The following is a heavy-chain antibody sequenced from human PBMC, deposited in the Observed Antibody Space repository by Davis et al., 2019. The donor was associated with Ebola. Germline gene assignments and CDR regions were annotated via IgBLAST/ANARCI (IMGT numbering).Heavy chain of an antibody. Sequence: SETLSLTCTVSGGSISSSSYYWGWIRQPPGKGLEWIGEINHSGSTNYNPSLKSRVTISVDTSKNQFSLKLSSVTAADTAVYYCARLTKMWGQGTLVTVSS. D-gene: IGHD3-9*01. J-gene: IGHJ4*02. V-gene: IGHV4-39*07. CDR1: GGSISSSSYY. CDR2: INHSGST. CDR3: ARLTKM.